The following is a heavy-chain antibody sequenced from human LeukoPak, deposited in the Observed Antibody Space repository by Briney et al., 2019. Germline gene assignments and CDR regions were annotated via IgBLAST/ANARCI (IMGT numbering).Heavy chain of an antibody. D-gene: IGHD5-18*01. CDR2: ISGSGGST. J-gene: IGHJ4*02. CDR3: AKGGVDTAMVDYFDY. CDR1: GFTFSNAW. V-gene: IGHV3-23*01. Sequence: SGGSLRLSCAASGFTFSNAWMSWVRQAPGKGLEWVSAISGSGGSTYYADSVKGRFTISRDNSKNTLYLQMNSLRAEDTAVYYCAKGGVDTAMVDYFDYWGQGTLVTVSS.